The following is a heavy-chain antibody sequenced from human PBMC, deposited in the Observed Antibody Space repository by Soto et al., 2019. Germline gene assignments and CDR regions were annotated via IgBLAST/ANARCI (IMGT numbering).Heavy chain of an antibody. CDR1: GFTFSSYS. J-gene: IGHJ6*02. Sequence: EVQLVESGGGLVKPGGSLRLSCAASGFTFSSYSMNWVRLAPGKGLEWVSSISRSSSYIYYADSVKGRFTISRDNAKNSLYLQMNSLRAEDTAVYYCARVSTAYYYGMDVWGQGTTVTVSS. CDR2: ISRSSSYI. V-gene: IGHV3-21*01. CDR3: ARVSTAYYYGMDV.